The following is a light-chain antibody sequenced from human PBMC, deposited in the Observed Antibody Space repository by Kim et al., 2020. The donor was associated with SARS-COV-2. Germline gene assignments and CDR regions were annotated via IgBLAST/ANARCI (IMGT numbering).Light chain of an antibody. Sequence: DIVMTQSPDSLAVSLGERATTNCKSSQSVLYSSNNKNYLAWYQQKPGQPPKRLIYWASTRESGVPDRFSGSGSGTDFTLTISSLQAEDVAVYYGQQYYNTPYAFGQGTKLEI. J-gene: IGKJ2*01. CDR3: QQYYNTPYA. CDR2: WAS. V-gene: IGKV4-1*01. CDR1: QSVLYSSNNKNY.